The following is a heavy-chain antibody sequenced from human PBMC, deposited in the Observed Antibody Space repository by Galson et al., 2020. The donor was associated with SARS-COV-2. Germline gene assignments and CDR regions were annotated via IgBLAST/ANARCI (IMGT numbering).Heavy chain of an antibody. J-gene: IGHJ6*02. Sequence: HGESLKNSCKGSGYSFTSYWIGWVRQMPGKGLEWMGIIYPGDSDTRYSPSFQGQVTISADKSISTAYLQWSSLKASDTAMYYCARHIIAARFAPILPDVWGQGTTVTVSS. D-gene: IGHD6-6*01. CDR2: IYPGDSDT. V-gene: IGHV5-51*01. CDR3: ARHIIAARFAPILPDV. CDR1: GYSFTSYW.